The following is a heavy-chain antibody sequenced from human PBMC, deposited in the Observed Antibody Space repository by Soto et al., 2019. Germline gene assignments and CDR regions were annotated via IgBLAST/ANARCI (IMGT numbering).Heavy chain of an antibody. Sequence: QVQLQESGPGLVKPSETLSLTCTVSGDSISRYYWSWIRLSPGKGLEWIGYIYYSGETNYNPSVKSRVTISVDRTNNQFSLKLSSVTAADTAVYYCARDQGGEFLKGSGMDVWGQGTTVTVSS. CDR1: GDSISRYY. V-gene: IGHV4-59*01. CDR2: IYYSGET. CDR3: ARDQGGEFLKGSGMDV. J-gene: IGHJ6*02. D-gene: IGHD3-10*01.